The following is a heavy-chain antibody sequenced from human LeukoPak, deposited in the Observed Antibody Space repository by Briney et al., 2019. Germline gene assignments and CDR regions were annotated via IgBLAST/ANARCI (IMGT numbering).Heavy chain of an antibody. V-gene: IGHV1-2*02. D-gene: IGHD2-2*01. J-gene: IGHJ4*02. CDR1: GYTFTGYY. CDR3: AREVGYCSVTSCAPGGY. CDR2: INPNSGGT. Sequence: ASVKVSCKASGYTFTGYYMHWVRQAPGQGLEWMGWINPNSGGTNYAQKFQGRVTMTRDTSISTAYMELSRLRSDDTAVYYCAREVGYCSVTSCAPGGYWGQGTLVTVSS.